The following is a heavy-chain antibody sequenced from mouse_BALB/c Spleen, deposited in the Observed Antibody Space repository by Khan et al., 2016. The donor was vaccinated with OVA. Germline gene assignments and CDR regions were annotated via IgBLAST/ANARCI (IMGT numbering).Heavy chain of an antibody. CDR2: ISNGGSYT. CDR1: GFAFSSYD. V-gene: IGHV5-9*02. J-gene: IGHJ4*01. CDR3: ARHWGFNPYYAMDY. Sequence: EVQLQESGGGLVKPGGSLKLSCVASGFAFSSYDMSWVRQTPEKRLEGVAIISNGGSYTNYPDSVKGRFTISRDNARNTLYLQVSSLRSEDTALYYCARHWGFNPYYAMDYWGQGTSVTVSS.